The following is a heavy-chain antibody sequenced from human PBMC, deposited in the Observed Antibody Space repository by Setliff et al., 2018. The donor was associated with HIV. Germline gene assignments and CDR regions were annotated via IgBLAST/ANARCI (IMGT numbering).Heavy chain of an antibody. D-gene: IGHD2-21*02. CDR2: IFHSGTI. J-gene: IGHJ2*01. V-gene: IGHV4-38-2*01. CDR3: ARHDGTYCGGDCYLLGYFDL. CDR1: GYSISSGYY. Sequence: SETLSLTCAVSGYSISSGYYWGWIRQPPGKGLEWIGNIFHSGTIYYNPSLKSRVTISVDTSKNQFSLKLSSVTAADTAVYYCARHDGTYCGGDCYLLGYFDLWGRGTLVTVSS.